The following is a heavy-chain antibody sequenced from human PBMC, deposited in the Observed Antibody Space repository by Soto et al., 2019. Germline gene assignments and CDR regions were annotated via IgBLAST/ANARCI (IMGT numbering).Heavy chain of an antibody. CDR2: ISSSSSTI. J-gene: IGHJ4*02. Sequence: EVQLVESGGGLVQPGGSLRLSCAASGFTFSSYSMNWVRQAPGKGLEWVSYISSSSSTIYYADSVKGRFTISRDNAKNSLYLQMNSLRAEATAVYYCARDPLWFGELLLDYWGQGTLVTVSS. D-gene: IGHD3-10*01. V-gene: IGHV3-48*01. CDR3: ARDPLWFGELLLDY. CDR1: GFTFSSYS.